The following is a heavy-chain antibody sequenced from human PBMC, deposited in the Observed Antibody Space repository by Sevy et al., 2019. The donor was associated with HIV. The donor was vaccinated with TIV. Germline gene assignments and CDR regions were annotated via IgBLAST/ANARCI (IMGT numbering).Heavy chain of an antibody. CDR3: ARHEGSWRTPAAHFDN. J-gene: IGHJ4*02. Sequence: SETLSLTCSVSGGSINNYYWSWIRQPPGKELEWFGYIFHTGSTTYSPSLKRRVTISLDTSKNQLYLKLTSVTAADTAIYYCARHEGSWRTPAAHFDNWGQGTLVTVSS. CDR1: GGSINNYY. CDR2: IFHTGST. D-gene: IGHD2-2*01. V-gene: IGHV4-59*08.